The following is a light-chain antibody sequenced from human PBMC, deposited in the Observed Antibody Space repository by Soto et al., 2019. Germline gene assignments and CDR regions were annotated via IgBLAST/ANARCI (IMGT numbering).Light chain of an antibody. J-gene: IGLJ2*01. CDR2: DVS. Sequence: QSALTQPASVSGSPGQSIAISCTGTRSDVGGYYSVSWYQQHPGKAPKLVIYDVSNRPSGVSNRFSGSKSGNTASLTISGLQAEDEADYYCSSYTSSSTRVFGGGTKLTVL. CDR1: RSDVGGYYS. CDR3: SSYTSSSTRV. V-gene: IGLV2-14*01.